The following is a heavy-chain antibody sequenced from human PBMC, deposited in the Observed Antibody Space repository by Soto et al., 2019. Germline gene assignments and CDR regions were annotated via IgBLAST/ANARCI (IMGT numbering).Heavy chain of an antibody. V-gene: IGHV3-48*03. Sequence: HPGGSLRLSCAASGFTFSSYEMNWVRQAPGKGLEWVSYISSSGSTIYYADSVKGRFTISRDNAKNSLYLQMNSLRAEDTAVYYCAREGMKAIFGVVIIPNGMDVWRQGTTVTVSS. CDR1: GFTFSSYE. D-gene: IGHD3-3*01. CDR2: ISSSGSTI. CDR3: AREGMKAIFGVVIIPNGMDV. J-gene: IGHJ6*02.